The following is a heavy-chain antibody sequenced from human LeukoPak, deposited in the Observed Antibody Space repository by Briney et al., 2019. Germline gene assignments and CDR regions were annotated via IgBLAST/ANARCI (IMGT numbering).Heavy chain of an antibody. D-gene: IGHD1-26*01. Sequence: GASVKVSCKASGGTFSSYAISWVRQAPGQGLEWMGWMNPNSGNTGYAQKFQGRVTMTRNTSISTAYMELSSLRSEDTAVYYCARASKKGATRGVRRYYYYMDVWGKGTTVTISS. CDR3: ARASKKGATRGVRRYYYYMDV. J-gene: IGHJ6*03. CDR1: GGTFSSYA. V-gene: IGHV1-8*02. CDR2: MNPNSGNT.